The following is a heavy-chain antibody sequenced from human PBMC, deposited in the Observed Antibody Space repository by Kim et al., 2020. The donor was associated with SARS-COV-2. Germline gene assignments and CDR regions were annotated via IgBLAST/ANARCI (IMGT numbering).Heavy chain of an antibody. D-gene: IGHD6-19*01. V-gene: IGHV4-59*09. Sequence: PSLKGRVTNTVDTSKNQFSLKLSSVTAADTAVYYCARGSIAVAGIINYWGQGTLVTVSS. CDR3: ARGSIAVAGIINY. J-gene: IGHJ4*02.